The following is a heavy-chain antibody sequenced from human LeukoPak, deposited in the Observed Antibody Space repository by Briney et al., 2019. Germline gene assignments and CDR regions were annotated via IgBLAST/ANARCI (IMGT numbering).Heavy chain of an antibody. J-gene: IGHJ4*02. Sequence: PGGSLRLSCASSGFIFSSYWMHWVRQAPGKGLVWVSRIHTDGSSTSYADSVKGRFTICRDNAKNTLYLQTNSLRAKDTAVYYCARDRDGYSTIYWGQGTLVTVSS. CDR1: GFIFSSYW. V-gene: IGHV3-74*01. CDR3: ARDRDGYSTIY. D-gene: IGHD6-13*01. CDR2: IHTDGSST.